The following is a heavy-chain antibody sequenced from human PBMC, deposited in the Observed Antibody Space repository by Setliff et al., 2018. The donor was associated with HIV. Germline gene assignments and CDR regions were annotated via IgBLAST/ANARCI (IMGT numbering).Heavy chain of an antibody. Sequence: GESLKISCKGSGYSFPNDWIGWVRQMPGKGLEWLAIIFPGDSETRYSPSFEGQVTISADRSINTVYLQWSSLRASDTAIYYCTRHPLRPGIAGYFYFVDVWGTGTTVTVSS. D-gene: IGHD3-9*01. CDR2: IFPGDSET. CDR1: GYSFPNDW. CDR3: TRHPLRPGIAGYFYFVDV. V-gene: IGHV5-51*01. J-gene: IGHJ6*03.